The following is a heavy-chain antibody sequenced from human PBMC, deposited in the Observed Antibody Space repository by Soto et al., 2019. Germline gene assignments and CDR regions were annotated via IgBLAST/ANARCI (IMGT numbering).Heavy chain of an antibody. J-gene: IGHJ3*02. CDR2: IIPILGIA. Sequence: QVQLVQSGAEVKKPGSSVKVSCKASGGTFSSYTISWVRQAPGQGLEWMGRIIPILGIANYAQKFQGRVTITADKSTSTAYMELSSLRSEDTAVYYCARVAPDYIWGSYRRNLAFDIWGQGTMVTVSS. CDR3: ARVAPDYIWGSYRRNLAFDI. D-gene: IGHD3-16*02. V-gene: IGHV1-69*02. CDR1: GGTFSSYT.